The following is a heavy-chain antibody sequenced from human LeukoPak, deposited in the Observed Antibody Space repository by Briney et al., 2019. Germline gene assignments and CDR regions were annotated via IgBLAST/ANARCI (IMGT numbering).Heavy chain of an antibody. Sequence: SETLSLTCSVSGYYINNGDYWGWIRQPPGKGLEWIGSINHSGSTYHKPSLKSRVIISVDTSKNPFSLKLSSVTAADPAVYYCARADYVWGSYRPPVNWFDPWGQGTLVTVSS. CDR2: INHSGST. J-gene: IGHJ5*02. V-gene: IGHV4-38-2*02. D-gene: IGHD3-16*02. CDR1: GYYINNGDY. CDR3: ARADYVWGSYRPPVNWFDP.